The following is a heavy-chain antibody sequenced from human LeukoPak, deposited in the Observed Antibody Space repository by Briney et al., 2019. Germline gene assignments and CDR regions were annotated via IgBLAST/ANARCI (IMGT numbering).Heavy chain of an antibody. CDR2: VYSSGST. J-gene: IGHJ4*02. V-gene: IGHV4-59*02. D-gene: IGHD6-19*01. Sequence: PGGSLRLSCAASGFTVSSNYMSWVRQAPGKGLEWIGYVYSSGSTHYNPSLKSRVTISVDISKNQFSLKLTSLTAADTAVYYCARDLSSSGWNYYFDYWGQGTLVTVSS. CDR1: GFTVSSNY. CDR3: ARDLSSSGWNYYFDY.